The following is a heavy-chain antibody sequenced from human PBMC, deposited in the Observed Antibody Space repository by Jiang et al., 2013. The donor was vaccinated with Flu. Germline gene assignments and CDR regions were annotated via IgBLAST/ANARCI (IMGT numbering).Heavy chain of an antibody. Sequence: SGAEVKKPGSSVKVSCKASGGTFSSYAISWVRQAPGQGLEWMGGIIPIFGTANYAQKFQGRVTITADESTSTAYMELSSLRSEDTAVYYCARGPITMYYYDSSGYYPGDYWGQGTLVTVSS. CDR2: IIPIFGTA. J-gene: IGHJ4*02. CDR3: ARGPITMYYYDSSGYYPGDY. D-gene: IGHD3-22*01. V-gene: IGHV1-69*01. CDR1: GGTFSSYA.